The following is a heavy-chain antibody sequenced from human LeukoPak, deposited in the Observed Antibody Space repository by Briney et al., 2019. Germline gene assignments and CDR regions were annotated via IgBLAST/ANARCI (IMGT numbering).Heavy chain of an antibody. CDR3: AGEMATIPSGAFDI. Sequence: GGSLKISFKGSGYRFTSYWIGWVRPMPGKGREGRGIVYPGDSDTRYSPSFQGQVTISADKSISTAYLQWSSLKASDTAMYYCAGEMATIPSGAFDIWGQGTMVTVSS. D-gene: IGHD5-24*01. CDR1: GYRFTSYW. CDR2: VYPGDSDT. J-gene: IGHJ3*02. V-gene: IGHV5-51*01.